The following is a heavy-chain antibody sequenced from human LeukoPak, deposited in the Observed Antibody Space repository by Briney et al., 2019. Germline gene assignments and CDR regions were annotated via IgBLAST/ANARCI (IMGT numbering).Heavy chain of an antibody. CDR3: ARHGSGWSFDY. D-gene: IGHD6-19*01. CDR2: IYSSGTT. J-gene: IGHJ4*02. Sequence: PSETLSLTCTVSGGSINTYYWGRIRQSPGKGLEWIGYIYSSGTTNYNPSLKSRVTMSIDTSENQFSLKLSSVTAADTALYYCARHGSGWSFDYWGRGALVTVSS. V-gene: IGHV4-59*08. CDR1: GGSINTYY.